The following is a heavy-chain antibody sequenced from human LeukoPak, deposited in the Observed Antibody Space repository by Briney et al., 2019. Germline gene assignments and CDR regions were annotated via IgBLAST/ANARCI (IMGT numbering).Heavy chain of an antibody. CDR3: ARDLKPGYYDSSGKLNYFDY. D-gene: IGHD3-22*01. CDR2: ISAYNGNT. V-gene: IGHV1-18*01. CDR1: GYTFTSYG. J-gene: IGHJ4*02. Sequence: ASVKVSCKASGYTFTSYGISWARQAPGQGLEWMGWISAYNGNTNYAQKLQGRVTMTTDTSTSTAYMELRSLRSDDTAVYYCARDLKPGYYDSSGKLNYFDYWGQGTLVTVSS.